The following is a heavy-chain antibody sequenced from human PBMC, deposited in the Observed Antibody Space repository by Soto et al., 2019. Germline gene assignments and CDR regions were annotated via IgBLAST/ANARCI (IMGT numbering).Heavy chain of an antibody. V-gene: IGHV1-24*01. CDR1: GYTLTELS. D-gene: IGHD3-9*01. CDR2: FDPEDGET. Sequence: ASVKGSCKVSGYTLTELSVHWVRQAPGKGLEWMGGFDPEDGETIYAQKFQGRVTMTEDTSTDTAYMELSSLRSEDTAVYYCATTRTDYDILTGYSVVADYWGQGTLVTVSS. CDR3: ATTRTDYDILTGYSVVADY. J-gene: IGHJ4*02.